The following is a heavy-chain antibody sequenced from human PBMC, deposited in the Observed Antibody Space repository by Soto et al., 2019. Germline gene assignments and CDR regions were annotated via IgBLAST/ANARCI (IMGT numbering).Heavy chain of an antibody. Sequence: QVQLQESGPGLVKPSQTLSLTCTVSGGSISSGGYYWSWIRQHPGKGLEWIGYIYYSGSTYYNPSLKSRXXIXVXXSKNQFSLKLSSVTAADTAVYYCARRVTPTHWFDPWGQGTLVTVSS. J-gene: IGHJ5*02. CDR2: IYYSGST. CDR1: GGSISSGGYY. V-gene: IGHV4-31*03. CDR3: ARRVTPTHWFDP. D-gene: IGHD4-4*01.